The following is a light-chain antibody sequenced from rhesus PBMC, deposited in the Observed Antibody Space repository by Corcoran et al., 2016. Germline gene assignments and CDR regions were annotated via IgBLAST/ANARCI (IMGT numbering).Light chain of an antibody. J-gene: IGKJ4*01. CDR3: MQHKALPLT. V-gene: IGKV2-61*01. CDR2: GGS. CDR1: RSLLHTDGYIS. Sequence: DIVMTQTPLSLPVTPGEPASISCRSSRSLLHTDGYISLDWYLQKPGQSPHLLIYGGSNRASGVPDRLSGSGSCTEFTLKISKVEAEDVGVYYCMQHKALPLTFGGGTKVEIK.